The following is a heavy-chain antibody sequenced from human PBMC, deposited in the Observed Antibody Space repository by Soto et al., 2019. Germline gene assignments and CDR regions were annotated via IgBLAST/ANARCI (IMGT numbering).Heavy chain of an antibody. V-gene: IGHV5-51*01. CDR2: IYPGDSDI. CDR3: AASIFYYGMDV. CDR1: GYTFTNYW. Sequence: GESLKISCKGSGYTFTNYWIGWVRQMPGKGLEWMGIIYPGDSDIKYNPSFQGQVTISADKSITTTYLQWSSLKASDTAIYYCAASIFYYGMDVWGQGTTVTVSS. J-gene: IGHJ6*02.